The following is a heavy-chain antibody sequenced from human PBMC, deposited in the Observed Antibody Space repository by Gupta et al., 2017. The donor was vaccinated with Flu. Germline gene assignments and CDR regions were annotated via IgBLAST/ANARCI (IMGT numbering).Heavy chain of an antibody. Sequence: QVQLVQSGAEVKKPGASVKVSCKASEDTFASYYTHWVRQAPGHGLEWMGRINPHSGTTNYQQKFQGRVTVTMDTSITTVYMDLSRLRSDDTAIYYCAREKHCSTSSCYRWFDPWGQGTLVTVSS. V-gene: IGHV1-2*06. CDR1: EDTFASYY. D-gene: IGHD2-2*02. CDR2: INPHSGTT. CDR3: AREKHCSTSSCYRWFDP. J-gene: IGHJ5*02.